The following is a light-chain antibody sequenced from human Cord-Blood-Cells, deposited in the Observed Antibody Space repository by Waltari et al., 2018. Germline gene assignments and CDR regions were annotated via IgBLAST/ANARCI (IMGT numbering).Light chain of an antibody. CDR2: EVS. J-gene: IGLJ1*01. CDR1: SSDVGGYTY. V-gene: IGLV2-14*01. CDR3: SSYTSSSTYV. Sequence: QSALTQPASVSGSPGQSITIFCTGPSSDVGGYTYVSWCQQHPGKAPKLIIYEVSNRPSGVSNRFSGSKSGNTASLTSSGLHAEDEADYYCSSYTSSSTYVFGTGTKVTVL.